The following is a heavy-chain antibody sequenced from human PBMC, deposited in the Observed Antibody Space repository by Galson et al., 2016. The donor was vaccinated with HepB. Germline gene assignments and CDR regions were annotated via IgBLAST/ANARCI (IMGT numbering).Heavy chain of an antibody. CDR2: TSYDGSNK. Sequence: SLRLSCAASGFTFSSYAMHWVRQAPGKGLEWVAVTSYDGSNKYYADSVKGRFTISRDNSKNTLYLQMNSLRVEDTALYYCAKDREYFGSGLDCWGQGTLVTVPS. CDR3: AKDREYFGSGLDC. J-gene: IGHJ4*02. V-gene: IGHV3-30*04. CDR1: GFTFSSYA. D-gene: IGHD3-10*01.